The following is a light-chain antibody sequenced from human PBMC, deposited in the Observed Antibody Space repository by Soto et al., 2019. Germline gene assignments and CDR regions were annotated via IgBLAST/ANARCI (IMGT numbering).Light chain of an antibody. V-gene: IGKV1-5*03. CDR2: EAS. CDR3: QVSTCQPEP. CDR1: QTISSW. J-gene: IGKJ1*01. Sequence: SLSKTTLSGSVGDRVTITCRASQTISSWLAWYQQKPGKAPKLLIYEASTLKSGVPSRFSGSGSGTEFTLTISILQADDFVPYWSQVSTCQPEPFGQGAMVDIK.